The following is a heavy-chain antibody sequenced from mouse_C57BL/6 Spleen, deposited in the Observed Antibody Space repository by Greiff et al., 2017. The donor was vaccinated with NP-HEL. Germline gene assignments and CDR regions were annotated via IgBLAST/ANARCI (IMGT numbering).Heavy chain of an antibody. V-gene: IGHV1-39*01. Sequence: EVKLQQSGPELVKPGASVKISCKASGYSFTDYNMNWVKQSNGKSLEWIGVINPNYGTTSYNQKFKGKATLTVDQSSSTAYMQLNSLTSEDSAVYYCARQDYYGNYDYFDVWGTGTTVTVSS. CDR3: ARQDYYGNYDYFDV. CDR2: INPNYGTT. CDR1: GYSFTDYN. D-gene: IGHD2-1*01. J-gene: IGHJ1*03.